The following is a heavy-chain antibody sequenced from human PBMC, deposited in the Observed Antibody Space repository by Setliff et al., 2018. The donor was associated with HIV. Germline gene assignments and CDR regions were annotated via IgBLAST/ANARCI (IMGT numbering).Heavy chain of an antibody. CDR2: IIPVLGLS. D-gene: IGHD1-26*01. J-gene: IGHJ4*02. CDR3: ASYSGSYYFILHY. CDR1: GDTFSSYA. V-gene: IGHV1-69*10. Sequence: ASVKVSCKASGDTFSSYAISWVRQAPGQGLEWMGGIIPVLGLSYYAQNFQGRVTITADESTSTAYMELSSLRSEDAAVYYCASYSGSYYFILHYWGQGTLVTVS.